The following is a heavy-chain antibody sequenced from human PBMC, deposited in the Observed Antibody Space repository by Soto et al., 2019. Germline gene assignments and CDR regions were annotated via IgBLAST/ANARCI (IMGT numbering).Heavy chain of an antibody. J-gene: IGHJ3*02. D-gene: IGHD3-10*01. Sequence: GESLKISCKGSGYKFTSYWIGWVRQMPGKGLEWMGIIYPGDSDTRYSPSFQGQVTISADKSISTAYLQWSSLKASDTAMYYYARHEDYYGSGKNAFDIWGQGTIVTIS. CDR1: GYKFTSYW. CDR2: IYPGDSDT. V-gene: IGHV5-51*01. CDR3: ARHEDYYGSGKNAFDI.